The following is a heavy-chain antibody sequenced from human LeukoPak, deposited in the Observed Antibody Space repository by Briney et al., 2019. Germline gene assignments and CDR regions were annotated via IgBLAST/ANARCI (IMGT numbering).Heavy chain of an antibody. CDR3: AKDREVSAARVYDY. CDR1: GFTFSNYV. D-gene: IGHD2-2*01. CDR2: ITGGGGTT. J-gene: IGHJ4*02. Sequence: GGSLRLSCAASGFTFSNYVLIWVRQAPGRGLEWVSAITGGGGTTSYADSVKGRFTISRDNSRNTLYLQMSSLRAEDAAVYYCAKDREVSAARVYDYWGQGTLVTVSS. V-gene: IGHV3-23*01.